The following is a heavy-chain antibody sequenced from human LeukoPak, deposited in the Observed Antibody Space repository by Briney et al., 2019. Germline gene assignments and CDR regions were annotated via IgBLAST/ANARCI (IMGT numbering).Heavy chain of an antibody. CDR3: AKGRHSSGRYYFDY. V-gene: IGHV3-30*18. CDR1: GFTFSSYG. D-gene: IGHD6-19*01. CDR2: ISYDGSNK. Sequence: PGRSLRLSCAASGFTFSSYGMHWVRQAPGKGLEWVAVISYDGSNKYYADSVKGRFTISRDNSKNTLYLQMNSLRAEDTAVYYCAKGRHSSGRYYFDYWGQGTLVTVSS. J-gene: IGHJ4*02.